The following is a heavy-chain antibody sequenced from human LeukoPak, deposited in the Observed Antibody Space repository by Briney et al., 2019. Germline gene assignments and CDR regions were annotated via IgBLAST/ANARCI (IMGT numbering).Heavy chain of an antibody. CDR1: GFTLSSNW. CDR2: IYSDGSRT. Sequence: GGSLRLSCAGSGFTLSSNWMHWVRQGPGKGLVWVSRIYSDGSRTNYADSVKGRFTISGDNAKNTLYLQMNSLRAEDTAVYYYARSGRGGAFDIWGQGTMVTVSS. D-gene: IGHD1-26*01. CDR3: ARSGRGGAFDI. V-gene: IGHV3-74*01. J-gene: IGHJ3*02.